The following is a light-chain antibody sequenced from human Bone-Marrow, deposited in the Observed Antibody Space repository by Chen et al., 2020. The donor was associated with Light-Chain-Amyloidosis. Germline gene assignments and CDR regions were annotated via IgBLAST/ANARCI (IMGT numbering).Light chain of an antibody. CDR1: SSDVDGYNY. J-gene: IGLJ1*01. CDR2: DIS. CDR3: SSYTSRSTLDV. Sequence: QSALTQPASVFGSPGQSITISCTGTSSDVDGYNYVSWYQQHPGKAPKLMIYDISNLPSGVSSRFSGSKSGNTASLTISGLQAEDEADYYCSSYTSRSTLDVFGTGTKVTVL. V-gene: IGLV2-14*01.